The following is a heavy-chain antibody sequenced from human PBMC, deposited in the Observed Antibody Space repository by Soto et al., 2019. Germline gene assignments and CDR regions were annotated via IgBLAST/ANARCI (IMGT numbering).Heavy chain of an antibody. Sequence: QTLSLTCAISWYSVSSNIAAWNWIRQSPSRGLDWLGSTYYISQLXXDYAVSVXXRITINPDTAXNQFSLQLNSVTPEYXAVYYCARDQAARIEYWAQGTLVTVSS. J-gene: IGHJ4*02. D-gene: IGHD2-15*01. V-gene: IGHV6-1*01. CDR2: TYYISQLXX. CDR3: ARDQAARIEY. CDR1: WYSVSSNIAA.